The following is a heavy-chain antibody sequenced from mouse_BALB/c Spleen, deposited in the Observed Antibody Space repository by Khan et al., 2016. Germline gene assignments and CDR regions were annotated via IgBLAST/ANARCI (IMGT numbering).Heavy chain of an antibody. CDR3: ARKLGYYAMDY. CDR1: GYTFTDYS. V-gene: IGHV9-2-1*01. CDR2: INTETGEP. Sequence: QIQLVQSGPVLKKPGETVKISCKASGYTFTDYSMHWVKQAPGKGLKWMGWINTETGEPTYADDFKGRFAFSLETSASTAYLQINNLKNEDTATYFCARKLGYYAMDYWGQGTSVTVSS. D-gene: IGHD4-1*01. J-gene: IGHJ4*01.